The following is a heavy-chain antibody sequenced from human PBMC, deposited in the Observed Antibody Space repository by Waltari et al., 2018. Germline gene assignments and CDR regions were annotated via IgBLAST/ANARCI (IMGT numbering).Heavy chain of an antibody. CDR2: ISGRGGNT. V-gene: IGHV3-23*01. CDR3: SRKNRWGNY. Sequence: VQLLEPGAGLVHPGAFPRLPCAASVFTFISYAMSGVRRVPGKGVEWVGAISGRGGNTYYADSRKCGSTNAGENTKKMLYLLRNGLGAEETAVYCGSRKNRWGNYWGQGTMVTVSS. D-gene: IGHD1-26*01. J-gene: IGHJ4*02. CDR1: VFTFISYA.